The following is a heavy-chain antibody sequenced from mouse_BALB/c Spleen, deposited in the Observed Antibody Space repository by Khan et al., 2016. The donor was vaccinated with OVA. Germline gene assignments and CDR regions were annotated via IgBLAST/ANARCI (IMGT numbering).Heavy chain of an antibody. CDR2: IRNKANIYTT. CDR3: SRDNPYAMDY. J-gene: IGHJ4*01. Sequence: EVELVESGGGLVQPGGSLRLSCATSGFTFTGYYMSWVRQPPGKALEWLGFIRNKANIYTTEYSASVQGRFTISTDNYQSILYLQMNTLRAEDSATEYCSRDNPYAMDYWGQGTSVTVSS. V-gene: IGHV7-3*02. CDR1: GFTFTGYY.